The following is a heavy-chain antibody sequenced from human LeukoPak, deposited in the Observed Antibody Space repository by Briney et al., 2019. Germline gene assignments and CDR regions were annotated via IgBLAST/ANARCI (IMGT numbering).Heavy chain of an antibody. CDR3: ARTYYYDSGGYDT. V-gene: IGHV4-59*08. D-gene: IGHD3-22*01. CDR2: IYYSGST. J-gene: IGHJ5*02. Sequence: SETLSLTCTVSGGSISSYYWSWIRQPPGKGLEWIGYIYYSGSTNYNPSLKSRVTISVDTSKNQFSLKLSSVTAADTAVYYCARTYYYDSGGYDTWGQGTLVTVSS. CDR1: GGSISSYY.